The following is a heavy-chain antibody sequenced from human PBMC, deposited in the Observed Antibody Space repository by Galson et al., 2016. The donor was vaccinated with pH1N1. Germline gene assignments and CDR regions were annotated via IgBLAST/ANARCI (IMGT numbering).Heavy chain of an antibody. CDR3: ATGILTGPDY. Sequence: CAASGFTFSNYAMHWVRQAPGKGLEWVALISYDGSNKYYADSVKGRFTISRDNSKNTLYLQLTSLRAEDTAVYYCATGILTGPDYWGQGTLVTASS. D-gene: IGHD3-9*01. J-gene: IGHJ4*02. CDR2: ISYDGSNK. CDR1: GFTFSNYA. V-gene: IGHV3-30-3*01.